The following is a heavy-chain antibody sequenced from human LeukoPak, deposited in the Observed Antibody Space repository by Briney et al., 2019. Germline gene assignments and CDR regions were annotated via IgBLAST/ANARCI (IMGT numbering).Heavy chain of an antibody. CDR1: GGSISSSSYY. CDR3: ARDGAPYDFWSGYWDY. CDR2: IYYSGST. D-gene: IGHD3-3*01. V-gene: IGHV4-39*07. Sequence: SETLSLTCTVPGGSISSSSYYWGWIRQPPGKGLEWIGSIYYSGSTYYNPSLKSRVTISVDTSKNQFSLKLSSVTAADTAVYYCARDGAPYDFWSGYWDYWGQGTLVTVSP. J-gene: IGHJ4*02.